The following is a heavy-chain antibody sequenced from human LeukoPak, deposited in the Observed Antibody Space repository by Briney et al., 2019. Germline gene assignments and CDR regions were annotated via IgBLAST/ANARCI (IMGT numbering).Heavy chain of an antibody. D-gene: IGHD3-22*01. CDR2: ISSSSSYI. V-gene: IGHV3-21*01. CDR1: GFTFSSYS. CDR3: AITYYYDSSGSDAFDI. Sequence: GSLRLSCAASGFTFSSYSMNWVRQAPGKGLEWVSSISSSSSYIYYAASVKGRFTISRDNAKNSLYRQMNSLRAEDTAVYYCAITYYYDSSGSDAFDIWGQGTMVTVSS. J-gene: IGHJ3*02.